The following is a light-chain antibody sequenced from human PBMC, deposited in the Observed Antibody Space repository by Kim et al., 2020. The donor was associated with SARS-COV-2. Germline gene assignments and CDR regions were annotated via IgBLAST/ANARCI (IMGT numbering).Light chain of an antibody. J-gene: IGKJ4*01. V-gene: IGKV1-16*02. CDR1: QGISNN. CDR2: AAS. Sequence: DIQMTQSPSSLSASVGERVTITCRASQGISNNLAWLQQKPGKAPKFLIYAASILQSGVPSKFSGSGSGTDFTLTISSLQSEDFATYYCQQYKSYPPTFGGGTKVDIK. CDR3: QQYKSYPPT.